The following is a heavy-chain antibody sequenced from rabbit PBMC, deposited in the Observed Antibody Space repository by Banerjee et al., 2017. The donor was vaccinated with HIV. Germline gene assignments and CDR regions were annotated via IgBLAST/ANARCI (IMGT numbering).Heavy chain of an antibody. V-gene: IGHV1S40*01. CDR3: ARYFYYGGWNL. Sequence: GLVQPEGSLTLTCTASGFSFSSSYYMWWVRQAPGKGLEWIGHINTGDGNTYYASWAKGRFTISKTSSTTVTLQMTSLTAADTATYFCARYFYYGGWNLWGQGTLVTVS. D-gene: IGHD4-1*01. J-gene: IGHJ4*01. CDR1: GFSFSSSYY. CDR2: INTGDGNT.